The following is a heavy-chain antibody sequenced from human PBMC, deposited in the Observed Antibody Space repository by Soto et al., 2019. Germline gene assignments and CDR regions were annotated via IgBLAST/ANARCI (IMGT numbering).Heavy chain of an antibody. V-gene: IGHV4-30-4*01. CDR2: IYYSGST. Sequence: SELQSLPCTVSCGYIRNGGYHWSWIRQPPGKGLEWIGYIYYSGSTYYNPSPKSRVTISVNTSKNQFSLKLSSVTAADTAVYYCARLGGYYQAFASWGQGTLVTVSS. D-gene: IGHD3-22*01. J-gene: IGHJ4*02. CDR3: ARLGGYYQAFAS. CDR1: CGYIRNGGYH.